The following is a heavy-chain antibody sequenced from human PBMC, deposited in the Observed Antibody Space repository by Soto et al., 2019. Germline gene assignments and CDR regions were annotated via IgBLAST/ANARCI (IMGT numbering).Heavy chain of an antibody. CDR3: ARRGPGTYFDY. Sequence: EVQLLDSGGGLVQPGGSLRLSCAASGFTFSSYAMNWVRQAPGKGLEWVSVISSSGDSTYYADSVKGRFTISRDNSKNTLYLQMNSLRTEDTAVYYCARRGPGTYFDYWGQGTLVTVSS. CDR1: GFTFSSYA. J-gene: IGHJ4*02. D-gene: IGHD6-13*01. V-gene: IGHV3-23*01. CDR2: ISSSGDST.